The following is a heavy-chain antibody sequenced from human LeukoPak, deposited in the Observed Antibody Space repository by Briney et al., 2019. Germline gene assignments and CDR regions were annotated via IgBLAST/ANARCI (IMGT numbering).Heavy chain of an antibody. CDR3: AREVVHFDY. J-gene: IGHJ4*02. Sequence: VGSLRLSCAASGFTFSDYYMSWIRQAPGKGLEWVSYISSSGTYTNYADSVKGRSTISGDNAKNSLYLQMNSLRDEDTAVYYCAREVVHFDYWGQGTLVTVSS. V-gene: IGHV3-11*06. CDR2: ISSSGTYT. CDR1: GFTFSDYY. D-gene: IGHD2-15*01.